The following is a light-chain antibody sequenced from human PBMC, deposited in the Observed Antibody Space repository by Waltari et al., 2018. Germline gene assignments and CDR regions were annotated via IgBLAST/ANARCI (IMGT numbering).Light chain of an antibody. Sequence: QSALTQPASVSGSPGQSITISCTGTSSDVGGYECVSWYQHHRDKVPKLLIFDVSHRPSGASDRFSGSKSGNTASLTIAGLQAGDEADYYCSSKTSSSTVLFGGGTKLTVL. CDR2: DVS. CDR1: SSDVGGYEC. CDR3: SSKTSSSTVL. V-gene: IGLV2-14*03. J-gene: IGLJ2*01.